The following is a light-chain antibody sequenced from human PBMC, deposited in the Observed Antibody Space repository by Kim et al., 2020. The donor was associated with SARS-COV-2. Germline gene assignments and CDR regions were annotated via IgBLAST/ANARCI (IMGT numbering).Light chain of an antibody. CDR1: SNDVGGYNY. V-gene: IGLV2-11*01. J-gene: IGLJ2*01. Sequence: QSALTQPRSVSGSPGQSVTISCTGTSNDVGGYNYVSWYQQHPGKAPKFLIFDVTKRPSGVPDRFSGSKSGNTASLTISGLQAEDEADYYCCSFAGSYTLFFGGGTKVTVL. CDR2: DVT. CDR3: CSFAGSYTLF.